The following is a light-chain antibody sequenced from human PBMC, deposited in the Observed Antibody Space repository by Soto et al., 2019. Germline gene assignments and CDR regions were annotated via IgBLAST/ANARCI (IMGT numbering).Light chain of an antibody. Sequence: EILMTQSPATLSLSSGKRATLSCRASQSVSSNLAWYQKKPGQAPRLLIYGASTRATGIPARFSGSGSGTEFTLTISSLQSEDFAVYYCQQYNNWPRTFGQGTKVDIK. CDR2: GAS. CDR3: QQYNNWPRT. J-gene: IGKJ1*01. CDR1: QSVSSN. V-gene: IGKV3-15*01.